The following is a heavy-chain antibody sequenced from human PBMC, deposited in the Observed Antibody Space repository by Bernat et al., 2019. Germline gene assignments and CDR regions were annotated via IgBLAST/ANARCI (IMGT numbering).Heavy chain of an antibody. CDR1: GFTFSGSA. Sequence: EVQLVESGGGLVQPGGSLKLSCAASGFTFSGSAMHWVRQASGKGLEWVGRIRSKANSYATAYAASVKGRFTISRDDSKNTAYLQMNSLKTEDTAVYYCTSLRQDYGDYDFDYWGQGTLVTVSS. CDR3: TSLRQDYGDYDFDY. CDR2: IRSKANSYAT. V-gene: IGHV3-73*02. J-gene: IGHJ4*02. D-gene: IGHD4-17*01.